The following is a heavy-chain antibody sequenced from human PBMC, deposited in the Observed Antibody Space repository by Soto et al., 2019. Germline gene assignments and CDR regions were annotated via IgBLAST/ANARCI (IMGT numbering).Heavy chain of an antibody. CDR3: ARESAMVWDYYYGVDV. D-gene: IGHD5-18*01. CDR2: IYYTGST. J-gene: IGHJ6*02. CDR1: GGSVSSGSHY. Sequence: SETLSLTCTVSGGSVSSGSHYWNWIRQPPGKGLEWIGYIYYTGSTNYSPSLTSRVTLSLDTSKNQFSLKLRSVTAADTAVYFCARESAMVWDYYYGVDVWGQGTTVTVSS. V-gene: IGHV4-61*01.